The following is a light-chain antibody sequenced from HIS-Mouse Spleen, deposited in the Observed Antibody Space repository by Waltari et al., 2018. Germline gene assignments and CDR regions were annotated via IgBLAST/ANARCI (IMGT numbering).Light chain of an antibody. CDR3: CSYAGSSTWV. CDR2: EGS. CDR1: SSDVGSYNL. V-gene: IGLV2-23*01. J-gene: IGLJ3*02. Sequence: QSALTQPASVSGSPGQSITISCTGTSSDVGSYNLVSRYQQHPGKAPKLIIYEGSKRPSEVSNAFPGSKSGNTASLTISGLQAEDEADYYCCSYAGSSTWVFGGGTKLTVL.